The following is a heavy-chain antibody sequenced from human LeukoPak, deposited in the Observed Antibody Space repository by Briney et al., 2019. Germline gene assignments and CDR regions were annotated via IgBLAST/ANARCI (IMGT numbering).Heavy chain of an antibody. J-gene: IGHJ4*02. CDR1: GGSISSSSYY. V-gene: IGHV4-39*07. Sequence: SETLSLTCTVSGGSISSSSYYWGWIRQPPGKGLEWIGSIYHSGSTYYNPSLKSRVTISADTSKNQFSLKVSSVTAADTAVYYCARGGVMLDYWGQGTLVTVSS. CDR2: IYHSGST. D-gene: IGHD2-8*01. CDR3: ARGGVMLDY.